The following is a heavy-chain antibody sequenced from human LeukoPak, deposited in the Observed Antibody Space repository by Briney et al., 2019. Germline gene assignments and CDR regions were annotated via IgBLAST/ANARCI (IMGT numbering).Heavy chain of an antibody. CDR2: IIPIFGTA. D-gene: IGHD2-2*01. CDR3: ARDPSLYCSSTSCPPPGFRFDP. V-gene: IGHV1-69*13. CDR1: GYTFTSYG. J-gene: IGHJ5*02. Sequence: ASVKVSCKASGYTFTSYGISWVRQAPGQGLEWMGGIIPIFGTANYAQKSQGRVTITADESTSTAYMELSSLRSEDTAVYYCARDPSLYCSSTSCPPPGFRFDPWGQGTLVTVSS.